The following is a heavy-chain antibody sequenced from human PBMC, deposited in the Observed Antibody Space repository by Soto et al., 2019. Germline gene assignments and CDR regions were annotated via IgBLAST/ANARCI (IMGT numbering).Heavy chain of an antibody. Sequence: GGSLRLSCETSGFPFGIYTMNWVRQAPGKGLEWVSSISSSGTYIDYADPVEGRFAISRDDAKNSVFLEMTSLRVDDTAVYYCAREGNYHEFWGQGTLVTVSS. D-gene: IGHD3-10*01. V-gene: IGHV3-21*01. CDR3: AREGNYHEF. CDR2: ISSSGTYI. CDR1: GFPFGIYT. J-gene: IGHJ4*02.